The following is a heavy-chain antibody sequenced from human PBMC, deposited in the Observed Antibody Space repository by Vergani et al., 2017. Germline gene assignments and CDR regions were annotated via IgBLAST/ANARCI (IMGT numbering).Heavy chain of an antibody. V-gene: IGHV3-9*01. D-gene: IGHD4-23*01. CDR2: ISWNSGSI. J-gene: IGHJ4*02. CDR1: GFTFDDYA. CDR3: AKVKLYTVVTPDY. Sequence: EVQLVESGGGLVQPGRSLRLSCAASGFTFDDYAMYWVRQAPGKGLEWVSGISWNSGSIGYADSVKGRFTISRDNAKNSLYLQMNSLRAEDTALYYCAKVKLYTVVTPDYWGQGTLVTVAS.